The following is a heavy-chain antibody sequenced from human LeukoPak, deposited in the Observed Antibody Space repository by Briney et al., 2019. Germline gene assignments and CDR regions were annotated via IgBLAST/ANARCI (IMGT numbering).Heavy chain of an antibody. J-gene: IGHJ4*02. CDR1: GFIFSSYA. V-gene: IGHV3-23*01. Sequence: GGSLRLSCAASGFIFSSYAMSWVRQAPGKGLEWVSTISGSGGSTYYADSVKGRFTISRDNSKNTVYLQMNSLRAEDTAVYYCVKDRSCINDECHGDFDYWGQGTLVTVSS. CDR3: VKDRSCINDECHGDFDY. D-gene: IGHD2-8*01. CDR2: ISGSGGST.